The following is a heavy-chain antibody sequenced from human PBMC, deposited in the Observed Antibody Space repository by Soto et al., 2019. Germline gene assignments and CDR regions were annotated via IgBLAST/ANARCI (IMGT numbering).Heavy chain of an antibody. D-gene: IGHD2-21*02. CDR1: VFSFNSHY. J-gene: IGHJ4*02. V-gene: IGHV3-48*01. CDR3: LNGDYY. Sequence: EEQLVESGGGLVQPEGSLRLSCAAYVFSFNSHYMTWVRQPPGKGLEWVSSINRDSSIIYYADSVRGRFTISRDNAQNSLYLQMNSLSADDTAVYFCLNGDYYVGQGTLVTVSS. CDR2: INRDSSII.